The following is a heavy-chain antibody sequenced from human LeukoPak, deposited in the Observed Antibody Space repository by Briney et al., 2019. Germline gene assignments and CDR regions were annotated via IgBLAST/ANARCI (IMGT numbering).Heavy chain of an antibody. Sequence: SETLSLTCTVSGGSITNYNWNWIRQPPGKGLEWIGHLSHSGSTNSNPSLQSRVTRSVDTSKIQYSLKLSSVTASDTAVYYCARRRVGDLTVGSDTWFDPWGQGALVTVLS. J-gene: IGHJ5*02. CDR1: GGSITNYN. CDR3: ARRRVGDLTVGSDTWFDP. CDR2: LSHSGST. V-gene: IGHV4-59*08. D-gene: IGHD2-15*01.